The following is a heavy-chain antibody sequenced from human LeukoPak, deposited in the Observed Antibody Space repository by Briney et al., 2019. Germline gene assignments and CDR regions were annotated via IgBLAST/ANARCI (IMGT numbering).Heavy chain of an antibody. Sequence: PSETLSLTCTVSGGSISSYYWSWIRQPPGKGLEWIGYIYYSGSTNYNPSLKSRVTISVDTSKNQFSLKLSSVTAADTAVYYCARTGRGSGRRNWFDPWGQGTLVTVSS. CDR3: ARTGRGSGRRNWFDP. J-gene: IGHJ5*02. CDR2: IYYSGST. CDR1: GGSISSYY. D-gene: IGHD3-10*01. V-gene: IGHV4-59*01.